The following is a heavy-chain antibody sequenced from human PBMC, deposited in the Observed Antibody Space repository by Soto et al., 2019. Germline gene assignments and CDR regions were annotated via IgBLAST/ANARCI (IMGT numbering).Heavy chain of an antibody. CDR1: GYTFNNYD. CDR3: TRAYGAETFDF. CDR2: MNPNSGNT. J-gene: IGHJ5*01. V-gene: IGHV1-8*01. Sequence: SLQVTCQCSGYTFNNYDMRLVREAPGHGLELMGWMNPNSGNTGYAKNFRGRGTMTQNTAIGTAYMELSSLRSDDTATYYCTRAYGAETFDFWGQGTRVNVA. D-gene: IGHD3-10*01.